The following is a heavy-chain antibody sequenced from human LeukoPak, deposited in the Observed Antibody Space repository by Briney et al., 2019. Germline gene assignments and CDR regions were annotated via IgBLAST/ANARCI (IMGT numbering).Heavy chain of an antibody. CDR3: AHEDYNDFNTFDF. Sequence: SETLSLTCTVSGDSTRSTTNYWGWIRQPPGKGLEWIGSVYHTGNTYYNSPLQSRVTLSVDPSKNQFSLKLTSVTAADTAVYYCAHEDYNDFNTFDFWGQGTLVTVSS. CDR1: GDSTRSTTNY. D-gene: IGHD3-22*01. V-gene: IGHV4-39*01. J-gene: IGHJ4*02. CDR2: VYHTGNT.